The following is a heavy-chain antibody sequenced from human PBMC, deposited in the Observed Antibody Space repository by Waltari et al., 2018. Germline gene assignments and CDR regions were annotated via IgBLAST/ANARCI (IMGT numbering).Heavy chain of an antibody. D-gene: IGHD4-4*01. Sequence: QEHLAQSGAEVKKPGASVKLSCKTSGYIFTAYYIHWVRQAPGQGLEWMGWINSDSGGTKYAQKFQGRVTMTRDTSISTAYMELRRLRSNDTAVYYCARVRRRQDYKAYWYFDLWGRGTLVTVPS. V-gene: IGHV1-2*02. CDR1: GYIFTAYY. CDR3: ARVRRRQDYKAYWYFDL. J-gene: IGHJ2*01. CDR2: INSDSGGT.